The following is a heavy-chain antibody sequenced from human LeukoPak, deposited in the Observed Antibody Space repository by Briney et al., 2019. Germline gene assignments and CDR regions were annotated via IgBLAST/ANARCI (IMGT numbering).Heavy chain of an antibody. Sequence: ASVKVSCKASGYTFTSYGISWVRQAPGQGLEWMGWISAYNGNTNYAQKLQGRVTMTTDTSTSTAYMELSRLRSDDTAVYYCARGFTIFGVVIIIDYYYGMDVWGQGTTVTVSS. CDR3: ARGFTIFGVVIIIDYYYGMDV. CDR2: ISAYNGNT. D-gene: IGHD3-3*01. J-gene: IGHJ6*02. V-gene: IGHV1-18*01. CDR1: GYTFTSYG.